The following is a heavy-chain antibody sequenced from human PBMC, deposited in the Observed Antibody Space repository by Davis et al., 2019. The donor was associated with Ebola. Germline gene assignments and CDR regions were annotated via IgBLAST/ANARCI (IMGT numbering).Heavy chain of an antibody. CDR3: ARALSGYSSAFDI. CDR1: GFTFSSYG. Sequence: GESLKISCAASGFTFSSYGMHWVRQAPGKGLEWVTFIRYNGNNQYYAGSVKGRFTISRDNSKNTLYLQMNSLRAEDTAVYYCARALSGYSSAFDIWGQGTMVTVSS. V-gene: IGHV3-30*02. CDR2: IRYNGNNQ. D-gene: IGHD6-13*01. J-gene: IGHJ3*02.